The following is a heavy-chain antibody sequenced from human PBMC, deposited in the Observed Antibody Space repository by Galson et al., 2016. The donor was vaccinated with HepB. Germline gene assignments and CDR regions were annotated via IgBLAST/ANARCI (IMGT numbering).Heavy chain of an antibody. J-gene: IGHJ4*02. CDR1: GFTFSNYA. D-gene: IGHD6-19*01. V-gene: IGHV3-30-3*01. CDR3: ARERPDIAVAAFDY. CDR2: ISFDGSNK. Sequence: SLRLSCAASGFTFSNYAIHWVRQAPGRGLEWVAVISFDGSNKYYADSVKGRFTISRDNSKNTLYLQMNNLRAEDTAVYYCARERPDIAVAAFDYWGQGTLVTVSS.